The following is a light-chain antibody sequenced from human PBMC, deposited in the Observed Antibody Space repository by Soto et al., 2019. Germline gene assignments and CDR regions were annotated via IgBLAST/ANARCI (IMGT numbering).Light chain of an antibody. J-gene: IGLJ3*02. V-gene: IGLV1-40*01. CDR1: SSNIGAGYV. Sequence: QSVLTQPPSVSGAPGQRVTISCTGSSSNIGAGYVVHWYQHLPGTAPRLLIYGNSNRPSGVPDRFSGSKSGTSASLAITGLQTEDDADYFCQSFDSGLRGEVFGGGTKLTVL. CDR3: QSFDSGLRGEV. CDR2: GNS.